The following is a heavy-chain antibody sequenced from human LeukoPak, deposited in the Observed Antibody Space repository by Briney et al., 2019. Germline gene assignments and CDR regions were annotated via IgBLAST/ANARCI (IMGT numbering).Heavy chain of an antibody. V-gene: IGHV3-21*01. Sequence: PGGSLRLSCAASGFTFSSYSMNWVRQAPGKGLEWVSSISSSSSYIYYADSVKGRFTISRDNAKNSLYLQMNSLRAEDTAVYYCARVTMVRGVKTLDYWGQGTLVTVSS. CDR3: ARVTMVRGVKTLDY. CDR1: GFTFSSYS. CDR2: ISSSSSYI. J-gene: IGHJ4*02. D-gene: IGHD3-10*01.